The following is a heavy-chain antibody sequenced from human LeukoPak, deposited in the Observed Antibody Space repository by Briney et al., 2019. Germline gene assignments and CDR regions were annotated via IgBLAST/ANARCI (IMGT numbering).Heavy chain of an antibody. CDR2: IQQDGSNK. CDR3: ARGRYSSSPDAFDI. Sequence: GGSLRLSCAASGFIFNNYWMSWVRQAPGKGLEWVGNIQQDGSNKICAHSVRGRFNISRDNAKNSLYLQMNSLRPDDTAVYYCARGRYSSSPDAFDIGGQETMVTV. D-gene: IGHD6-13*01. V-gene: IGHV3-7*01. J-gene: IGHJ3*02. CDR1: GFIFNNYW.